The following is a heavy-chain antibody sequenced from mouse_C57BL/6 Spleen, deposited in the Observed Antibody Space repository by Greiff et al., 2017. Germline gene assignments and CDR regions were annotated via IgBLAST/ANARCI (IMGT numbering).Heavy chain of an antibody. J-gene: IGHJ4*01. CDR1: GYSITSGYY. Sequence: VQLKQSGPGLVKPSQSLSLTCSVTGYSITSGYYWNWIRQFPGNKLEWMGYISYDGSNNYNPSLKNLISITRDTSKNQFFLKLNSVTTEDTATYYCARDRPFYDYDAMDYWGQGTSGTVSS. CDR2: ISYDGSN. D-gene: IGHD2-10*01. CDR3: ARDRPFYDYDAMDY. V-gene: IGHV3-6*01.